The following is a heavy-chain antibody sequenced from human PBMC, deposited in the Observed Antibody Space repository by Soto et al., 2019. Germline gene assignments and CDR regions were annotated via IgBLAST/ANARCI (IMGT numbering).Heavy chain of an antibody. Sequence: SETLSLTCTVSGGSISSSSYYWGWIRQPPGKGLEWIGSIYYSGSTYYNPSLKSRVTISVDTSKNQFSLKLSSVTAADTAVYYCARHRIGSGSYYNFAFDIWGQGTMVTVSS. D-gene: IGHD3-10*01. V-gene: IGHV4-39*01. CDR1: GGSISSSSYY. J-gene: IGHJ3*02. CDR3: ARHRIGSGSYYNFAFDI. CDR2: IYYSGST.